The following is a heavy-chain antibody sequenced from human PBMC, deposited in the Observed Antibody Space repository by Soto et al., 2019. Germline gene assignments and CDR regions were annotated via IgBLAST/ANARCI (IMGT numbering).Heavy chain of an antibody. CDR2: IIPILGIA. J-gene: IGHJ3*02. Sequence: QVQLVQSGAEVKKPGSSVKVSCKASGGTFSSYTISWVRQAPGQGLEWMGRIIPILGIANDAQKFQGRVTITADKSTSTAYMELSSLRSEDTAVYYCARAMVTAEDAFAIWGQGTMVTVSS. D-gene: IGHD5-18*01. CDR1: GGTFSSYT. V-gene: IGHV1-69*02. CDR3: ARAMVTAEDAFAI.